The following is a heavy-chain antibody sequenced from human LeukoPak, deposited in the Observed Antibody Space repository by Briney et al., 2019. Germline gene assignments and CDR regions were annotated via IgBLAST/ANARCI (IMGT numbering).Heavy chain of an antibody. CDR2: IYSSGST. CDR3: ARGLGYYDSSVGY. CDR1: GGSFSTYY. V-gene: IGHV4-34*01. J-gene: IGHJ4*02. Sequence: SETLSLTCAVYGGSFSTYYWGWIRQPPGKGLEWIGNIYSSGSTFYNPSLKSRITISVDTSKNQFSLKLSSVTAADTAVYHCARGLGYYDSSVGYWGQGTLVTVSS. D-gene: IGHD3-22*01.